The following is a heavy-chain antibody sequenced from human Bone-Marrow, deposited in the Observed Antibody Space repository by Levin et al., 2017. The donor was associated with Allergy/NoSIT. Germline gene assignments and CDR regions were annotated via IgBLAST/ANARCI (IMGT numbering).Heavy chain of an antibody. V-gene: IGHV3-21*01. Sequence: GESLKISCAASGFTFSSYSMNWVRQAPGKGLEWVSSISSSSSYIYYADSVKGRFTISRDNAKNSLYLQMNSLRAEDTAVYYCARDSSLLGFDYWGQGTLVTVSS. CDR3: ARDSSLLGFDY. J-gene: IGHJ4*02. CDR1: GFTFSSYS. CDR2: ISSSSSYI.